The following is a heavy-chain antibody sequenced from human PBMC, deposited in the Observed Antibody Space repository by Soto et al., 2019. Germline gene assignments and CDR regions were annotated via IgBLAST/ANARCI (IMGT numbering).Heavy chain of an antibody. V-gene: IGHV3-30*03. Sequence: QVQLVESGGGVVQPGRSLRLSCAVSGFTVSSYGMHWVRQAPGKELEWVAVISRDGRTTFYADSVKGRFTISRDNSRNTLFLEMNSLRGDDMAVYYCTGEVASGYWGQGTLVTVSS. J-gene: IGHJ4*02. D-gene: IGHD2-8*02. CDR3: TGEVASGY. CDR1: GFTVSSYG. CDR2: ISRDGRTT.